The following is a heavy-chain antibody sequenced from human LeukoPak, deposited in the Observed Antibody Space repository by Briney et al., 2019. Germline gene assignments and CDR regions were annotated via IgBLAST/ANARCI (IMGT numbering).Heavy chain of an antibody. J-gene: IGHJ4*02. CDR3: ARDIGGGFYGRPFDY. Sequence: GGSLRLSCAASGFTFSSYSMNWVRQAPGKGLEWVSSVSSANNYIYYTVSVKGRFTISRDNAKNSLYLQMNSLRAEDTAIYYCARDIGGGFYGRPFDYWGQGTLVTVSS. CDR2: VSSANNYI. CDR1: GFTFSSYS. D-gene: IGHD1-26*01. V-gene: IGHV3-21*01.